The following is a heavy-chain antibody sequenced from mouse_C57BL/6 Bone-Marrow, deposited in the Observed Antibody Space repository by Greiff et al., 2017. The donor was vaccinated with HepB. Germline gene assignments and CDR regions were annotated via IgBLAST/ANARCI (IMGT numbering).Heavy chain of an antibody. V-gene: IGHV5-4*01. CDR3: ARDAGSR. Sequence: EVQRVESGGGLVKPGGSLKLSCAASGFTFSSYAMSWVRQTPEKSLEWVATISDGGSYTYYPDNVKGRFTISRDNAKNNLYLQMSHLKSEDTAMYYCARDAGSRWGQGTLVTVSA. CDR2: ISDGGSYT. CDR1: GFTFSSYA. J-gene: IGHJ3*01. D-gene: IGHD1-1*01.